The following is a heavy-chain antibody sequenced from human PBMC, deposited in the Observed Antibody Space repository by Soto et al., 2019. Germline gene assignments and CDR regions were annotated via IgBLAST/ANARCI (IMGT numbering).Heavy chain of an antibody. Sequence: QLQLQESGPGLVKPSETLSLTCTVSGGSISSSPYYWGWIRQPPGKGLEWIGSIYYTGNTHYNPSLKSRATISVDTSKNQFSLKLNSVTAADTAVYYCARQKPTGYSSGWNRGDHWGQGTQVSVSS. CDR2: IYYTGNT. CDR3: ARQKPTGYSSGWNRGDH. J-gene: IGHJ4*02. V-gene: IGHV4-39*01. D-gene: IGHD6-19*01. CDR1: GGSISSSPYY.